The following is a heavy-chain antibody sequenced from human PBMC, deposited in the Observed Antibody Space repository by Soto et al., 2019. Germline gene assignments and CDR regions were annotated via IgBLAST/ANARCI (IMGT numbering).Heavy chain of an antibody. V-gene: IGHV4-59*08. J-gene: IGHJ4*02. D-gene: IGHD2-15*01. CDR2: IYYSGST. Sequence: QVQLQESGPGLVKPSETLSLTCTVSGGSISSYYWSWIRQPPGKGLEWIGYIYYSGSTNYNPSLKSRVTISVDTSKNQFSLKLRSVTAADTAVYYCARHFLDRAQTPLVDWGQGTLVTVSS. CDR1: GGSISSYY. CDR3: ARHFLDRAQTPLVD.